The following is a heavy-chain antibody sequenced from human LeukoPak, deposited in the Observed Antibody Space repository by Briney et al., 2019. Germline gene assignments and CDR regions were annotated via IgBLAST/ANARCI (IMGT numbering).Heavy chain of an antibody. V-gene: IGHV1-2*02. CDR2: INPNSGGT. CDR1: GYTFTGYY. Sequence: ASVKVSCKASGYTFTGYYMHWVRQAPGQGLEWMGWINPNSGGTNYAQKFQGRVTMTRDTSISTAYMELSRLRSDDTAVYYYAGLAAAGTSFDYWGQGTLVTVSS. J-gene: IGHJ4*02. CDR3: AGLAAAGTSFDY. D-gene: IGHD6-13*01.